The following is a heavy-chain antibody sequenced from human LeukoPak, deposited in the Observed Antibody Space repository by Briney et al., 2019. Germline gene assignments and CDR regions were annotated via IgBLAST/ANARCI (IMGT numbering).Heavy chain of an antibody. CDR1: GYTFTSYD. D-gene: IGHD2-15*01. V-gene: IGHV1-8*01. CDR2: MNPTSGNT. Sequence: GASVTVSCKASGYTFTSYDINWVRQATGPGLEWMGRMNPTSGNTGYAQKFQGRVTMTRNTSISTAYMELSSLRSEDTAVYYCARVRSGSRRGYCSGGSCYPFDYWGQGTLVTVSS. J-gene: IGHJ4*02. CDR3: ARVRSGSRRGYCSGGSCYPFDY.